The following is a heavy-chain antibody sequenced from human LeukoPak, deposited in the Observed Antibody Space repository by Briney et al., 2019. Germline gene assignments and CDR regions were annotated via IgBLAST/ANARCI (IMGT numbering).Heavy chain of an antibody. V-gene: IGHV3-9*01. Sequence: GGSLRLSCVGSGYSFDEYAMHWVRQAPGKGLEWVSGINWKSDKIGYADSVKGRFTISRDNSKNTLYVQMNSLRDEDTAVYYCAKAPRGVVNWFDPWGQGTLVTVSS. CDR1: GYSFDEYA. CDR2: INWKSDKI. D-gene: IGHD3-3*01. CDR3: AKAPRGVVNWFDP. J-gene: IGHJ5*02.